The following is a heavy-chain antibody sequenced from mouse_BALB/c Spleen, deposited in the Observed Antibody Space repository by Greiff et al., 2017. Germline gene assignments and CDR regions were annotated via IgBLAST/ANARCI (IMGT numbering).Heavy chain of an antibody. CDR2: IWAGGST. V-gene: IGHV2-9*02. CDR1: GFSLTSYG. CDR3: ARALYGSSWYFDV. J-gene: IGHJ1*01. D-gene: IGHD1-1*01. Sequence: QVQLKESGPGLVAPSQSLSITCTVSGFSLTSYGVHWVRQPPGKGLEWLGVIWAGGSTNYNSALMSRLSISKDNSKSQVFLKMNSLQTDDTAMYYCARALYGSSWYFDVWGAGTTVTVSS.